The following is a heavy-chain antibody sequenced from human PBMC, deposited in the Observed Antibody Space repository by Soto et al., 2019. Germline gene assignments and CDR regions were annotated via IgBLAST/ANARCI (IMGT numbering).Heavy chain of an antibody. CDR3: ASSGGGEDY. CDR2: IYHSGST. Sequence: QVQLQESGPGLVKPSGTLSLTCAVSGGSISTSHWWTWVRQPPGKGLEWIGEIYHSGSTNYNPSLKSRVSLSVDTARSQFSRSLSSGSAADTAGYHCASSGGGEDYWGQGTRVTVSS. J-gene: IGHJ4*02. D-gene: IGHD3-16*01. V-gene: IGHV4-4*02. CDR1: GGSISTSHW.